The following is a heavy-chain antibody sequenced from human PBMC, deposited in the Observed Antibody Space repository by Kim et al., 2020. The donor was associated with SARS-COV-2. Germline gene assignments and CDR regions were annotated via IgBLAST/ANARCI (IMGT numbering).Heavy chain of an antibody. CDR2: IYSGGST. D-gene: IGHD3-10*01. Sequence: GGSLRLSCAASGFTVSSNYMSWVRQAPGKGLEWVSVIYSGGSTYYADSVKGRFTISRDNSKNTLYLQMNSLRAEDTAVYYCARGLLGYGSGSPLDFWGQGTLVTVSS. J-gene: IGHJ4*02. V-gene: IGHV3-53*01. CDR3: ARGLLGYGSGSPLDF. CDR1: GFTVSSNY.